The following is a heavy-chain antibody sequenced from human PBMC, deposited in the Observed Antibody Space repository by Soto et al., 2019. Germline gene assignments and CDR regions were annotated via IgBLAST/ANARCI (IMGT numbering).Heavy chain of an antibody. Sequence: QVQLVESGGGVVQPGRSLRFSCAASGFTFSSYGMHWVRQAPGRGLEWVAVIWYDGSNKYYAYSVKGRFTISRDNSKNTLYLQMNSLRAEDTAVYYCASLLWFGSGDYYGMDVWGQGTTVTVSS. J-gene: IGHJ6*02. CDR1: GFTFSSYG. V-gene: IGHV3-33*01. CDR2: IWYDGSNK. CDR3: ASLLWFGSGDYYGMDV. D-gene: IGHD3-10*01.